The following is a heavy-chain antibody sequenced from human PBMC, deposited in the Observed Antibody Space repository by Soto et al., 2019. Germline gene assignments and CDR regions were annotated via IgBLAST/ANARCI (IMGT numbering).Heavy chain of an antibody. CDR3: ARDPREARRSPYYYSGMEV. D-gene: IGHD6-6*01. Sequence: SETLSLTCTVSGGSIGSYHWSWIRQPPGKGLERIGYIHYSGITNYNPSLKSRVTISVDTSKNQFSLKLSSVTAADTAVYYCARDPREARRSPYYYSGMEVWGQGTRVTVS. CDR1: GGSIGSYH. V-gene: IGHV4-59*01. CDR2: IHYSGIT. J-gene: IGHJ6*02.